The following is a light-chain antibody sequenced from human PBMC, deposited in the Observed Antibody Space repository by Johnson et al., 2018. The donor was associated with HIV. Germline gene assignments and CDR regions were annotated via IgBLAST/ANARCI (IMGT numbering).Light chain of an antibody. J-gene: IGLJ1*01. CDR1: TSNIGDHS. Sequence: SVSCSGTTSNIGDHSVSWFQHLPGAAPKLLIYDNDRRPSGVPDRFSGSKSAASATLDITGLQSGDEGDYYCGTWVSSLSAYVFGTGTKVTVL. CDR3: GTWVSSLSAYV. V-gene: IGLV1-51*02. CDR2: DND.